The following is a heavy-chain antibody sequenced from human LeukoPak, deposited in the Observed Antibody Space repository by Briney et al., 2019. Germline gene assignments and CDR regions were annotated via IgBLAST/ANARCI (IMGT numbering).Heavy chain of an antibody. CDR2: VWYDGSNR. J-gene: IGHJ6*03. Sequence: QPGRSLRLSCAASGFTFSSYGMHWVRQAPGKGLEWVAVVWYDGSNRYYADSVKGRFTISRDNSKNTLYLQMNSLRAEDTAVYYCAKTRGTITDYYYYYMDVWGKGTTVTVSS. V-gene: IGHV3-33*06. CDR3: AKTRGTITDYYYYYMDV. D-gene: IGHD1-14*01. CDR1: GFTFSSYG.